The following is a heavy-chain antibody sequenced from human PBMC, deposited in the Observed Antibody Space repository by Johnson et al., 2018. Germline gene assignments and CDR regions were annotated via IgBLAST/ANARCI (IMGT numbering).Heavy chain of an antibody. Sequence: VQLVQSGGGVVQPGRSLRLSCAASGFTFSSYWMHWVRQAPGKGLEWVSGINWHGGSTGHAASVKGRFTISRDNAKNSLYLQMDSLRAEDKGWDHCARRGYGDYGGWCDPWCQGTLVTVSS. CDR2: INWHGGST. V-gene: IGHV3-20*01. D-gene: IGHD4-17*01. J-gene: IGHJ5*02. CDR1: GFTFSSYW. CDR3: ARRGYGDYGGWCDP.